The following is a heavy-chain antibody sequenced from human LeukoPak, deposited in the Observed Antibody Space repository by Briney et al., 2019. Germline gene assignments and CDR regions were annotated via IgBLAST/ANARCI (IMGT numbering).Heavy chain of an antibody. D-gene: IGHD4-17*01. J-gene: IGHJ4*02. CDR1: ALTFSKYA. V-gene: IGHV3-30-3*01. CDR3: ARGNLYGDYSDY. CDR2: ISYDGSNK. Sequence: GGSLRLSCAASALTFSKYAMHWVRQAPGKGLEWVAVISYDGSNKYYADSVKGRFTISRDNSKNTLYLQMNSLRAEDTAVYYCARGNLYGDYSDYWGQGTLVTVSS.